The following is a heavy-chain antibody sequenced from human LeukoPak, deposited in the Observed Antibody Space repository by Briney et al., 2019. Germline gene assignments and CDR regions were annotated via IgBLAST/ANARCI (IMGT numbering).Heavy chain of an antibody. CDR3: ASLAVDTEYYFDY. D-gene: IGHD5-18*01. J-gene: IGHJ4*02. CDR1: GYIFTNYG. CDR2: ISGYNANT. V-gene: IGHV1-18*01. Sequence: GASVKVSCKASGYIFTNYGISWVRQAPGQGLECMGWISGYNANTKYAQKVQGRVTMTTDTSTSTAYMELRSLRSDDTAVYYCASLAVDTEYYFDYWGQGTLVTVSS.